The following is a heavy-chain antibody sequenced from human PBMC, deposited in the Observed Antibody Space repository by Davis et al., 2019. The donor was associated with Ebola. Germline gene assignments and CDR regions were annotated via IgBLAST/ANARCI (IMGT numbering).Heavy chain of an antibody. D-gene: IGHD6-13*01. CDR2: INGYNGNT. Sequence: AASVKVSCKASGYTFPNYGISWVRQAPGQGLEWMGWINGYNGNTNYAQKLQGRVTMTTDTSASTAYMELSSLRSEDTAVYYCARDSSGWYYFDYWGQGTLVTVSS. J-gene: IGHJ4*02. CDR3: ARDSSGWYYFDY. CDR1: GYTFPNYG. V-gene: IGHV1-18*04.